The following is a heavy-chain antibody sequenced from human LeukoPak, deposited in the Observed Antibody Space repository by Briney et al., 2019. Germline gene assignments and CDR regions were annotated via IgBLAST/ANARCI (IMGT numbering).Heavy chain of an antibody. J-gene: IGHJ4*02. D-gene: IGHD1-14*01. Sequence: GGSLRLSCAASGFTFSSYAMSWVRQAPGKGLEWVSGISGSGSSTYYADSVKGRFTISRDNSKNTLDLQMNSLRAEDTAVYYCARVMTVSPFDYWGQGTLVTVSS. CDR2: ISGSGSST. CDR3: ARVMTVSPFDY. V-gene: IGHV3-23*01. CDR1: GFTFSSYA.